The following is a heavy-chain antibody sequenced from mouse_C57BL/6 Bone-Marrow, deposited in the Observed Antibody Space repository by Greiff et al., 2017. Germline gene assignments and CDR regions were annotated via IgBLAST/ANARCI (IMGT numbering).Heavy chain of an antibody. Sequence: VQLQQSGAELVRPGASVKLSCTASGFNIKDDYMHWVKQRPEQGLEWIGWIDPGNGDTEYDWKFQGKATITADTSSNTAYLQLSSLTSEDTAVYYCALLGSFAYGGQGTLVTGSA. D-gene: IGHD2-1*01. CDR2: IDPGNGDT. CDR1: GFNIKDDY. CDR3: ALLGSFAY. J-gene: IGHJ3*01. V-gene: IGHV14-4*01.